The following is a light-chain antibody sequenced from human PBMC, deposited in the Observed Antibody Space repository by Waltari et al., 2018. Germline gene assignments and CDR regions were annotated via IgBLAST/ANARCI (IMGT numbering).Light chain of an antibody. V-gene: IGLV2-8*01. CDR1: SSDAGGYKL. J-gene: IGLJ2*01. Sequence: QSALTQPPSASGSPGQSVTLSCTGPSSDAGGYKLVSWYQFHPGKAPKLLIYEVFKRPSGVPDRFSGSKSGNTASLIVSGLQAEDEAEYYCSSYAGNNFVVFGGGTQLTVL. CDR3: SSYAGNNFVV. CDR2: EVF.